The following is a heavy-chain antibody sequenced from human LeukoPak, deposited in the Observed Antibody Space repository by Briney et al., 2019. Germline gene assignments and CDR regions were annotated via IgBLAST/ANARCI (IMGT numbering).Heavy chain of an antibody. V-gene: IGHV3-49*03. Sequence: GGSLRLSCTASGFTFGDYAMSWFRQAPGKGLEWVGFIRSKAYGGTTEYAASVKGRFTVSRDDSKSIAYLQMNSLKTEDTAVYYCARDPTYFDWLLTGYQQPPNNWFDPWGQGTLVTVSS. D-gene: IGHD3-9*01. CDR3: ARDPTYFDWLLTGYQQPPNNWFDP. J-gene: IGHJ5*02. CDR2: IRSKAYGGTT. CDR1: GFTFGDYA.